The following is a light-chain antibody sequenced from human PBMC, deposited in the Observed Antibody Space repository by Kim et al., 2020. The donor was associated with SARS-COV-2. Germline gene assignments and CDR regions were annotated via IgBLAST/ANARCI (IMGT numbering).Light chain of an antibody. J-gene: IGLJ2*01. CDR2: YDS. Sequence: ARGTTARIAGGGNNMGSKSVHWYQQKPGQAPVLVIYYDSDRPSGIPERFSGSNSGNTATLTISRVEAGDEADYYCQVWDSSSDRVVFGGGTQLTVL. CDR3: QVWDSSSDRVV. V-gene: IGLV3-21*04. CDR1: NMGSKS.